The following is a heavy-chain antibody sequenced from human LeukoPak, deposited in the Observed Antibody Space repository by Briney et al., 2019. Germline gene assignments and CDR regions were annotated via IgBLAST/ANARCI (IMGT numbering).Heavy chain of an antibody. J-gene: IGHJ4*02. CDR3: ARQGKWLRKYYFDY. D-gene: IGHD5-12*01. V-gene: IGHV4-39*01. Sequence: PSETLSLTCTVSGGSISSSSYYWGWIRQPPGKGLEWIGSIYYSGRTYYNPSLKSRVTISVDTSTNQFSLKLSSVTAADTAVYYCARQGKWLRKYYFDYWGQGTLVTVSS. CDR1: GGSISSSSYY. CDR2: IYYSGRT.